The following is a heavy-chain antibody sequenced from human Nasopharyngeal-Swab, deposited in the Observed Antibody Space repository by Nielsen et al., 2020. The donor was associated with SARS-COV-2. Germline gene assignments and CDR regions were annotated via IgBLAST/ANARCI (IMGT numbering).Heavy chain of an antibody. CDR3: ARGAVAGTVPRWFDP. CDR2: INHSGST. Sequence: SETLSLTCAVYGGSFSGYYWSWIRQPPGKGLEWIGEINHSGSTIYNPSLKSRVTISVDTSKNQFSLKLSSVTAADTAVYYCARGAVAGTVPRWFDPWGQGTLVTVSS. J-gene: IGHJ5*02. CDR1: GGSFSGYY. V-gene: IGHV4-34*01. D-gene: IGHD6-19*01.